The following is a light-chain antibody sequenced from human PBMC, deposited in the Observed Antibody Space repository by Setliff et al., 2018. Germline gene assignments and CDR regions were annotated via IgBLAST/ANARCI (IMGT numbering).Light chain of an antibody. J-gene: IGLJ1*01. V-gene: IGLV2-14*01. CDR3: SSYTSSSTDV. CDR1: SSDVGGYTY. Sequence: QSALTQPASVSGSPGQSITISCTGTSSDVGGYTYVSWYQQHPGKAPKLMICDVSKRPSGISNRFSGSKSGNTASLTISGLQAEDEADYYCSSYTSSSTDVFGTGTKVTVL. CDR2: DVS.